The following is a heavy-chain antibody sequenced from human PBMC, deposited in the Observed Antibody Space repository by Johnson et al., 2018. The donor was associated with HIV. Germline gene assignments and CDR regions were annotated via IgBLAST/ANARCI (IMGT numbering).Heavy chain of an antibody. V-gene: IGHV3-30*18. Sequence: QVQLVESGGGLVKPGGSLRLSCAASGFTFSSYTMHWVRQAPGKGLEWVASISNDGSNKFYADSVKGRFTISRDNSRNTLDLQMSSLRPADTAVYYCVKEGTTVTTFLVYHIWGQGTRVTVSS. CDR3: VKEGTTVTTFLVYHI. J-gene: IGHJ3*02. D-gene: IGHD4-17*01. CDR1: GFTFSSYT. CDR2: ISNDGSNK.